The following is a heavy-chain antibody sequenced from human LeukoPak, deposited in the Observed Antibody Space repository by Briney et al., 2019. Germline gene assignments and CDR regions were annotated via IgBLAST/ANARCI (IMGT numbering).Heavy chain of an antibody. J-gene: IGHJ6*02. CDR1: GFTFSNVW. CDR3: TTDQYYGSELVSMDV. CDR2: IKSKADGETT. D-gene: IGHD3-10*01. V-gene: IGHV3-15*01. Sequence: PGGSLRLSCAASGFTFSNVWMTWVRQAPGKGLEWVGRIKSKADGETTDYAAPVQGRFTISRDDSKNTLYLQMNSLKTEDTAVYYCTTDQYYGSELVSMDVWGQGTTVTVSS.